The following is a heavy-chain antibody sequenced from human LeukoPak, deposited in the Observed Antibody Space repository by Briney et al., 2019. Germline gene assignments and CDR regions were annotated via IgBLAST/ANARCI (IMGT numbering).Heavy chain of an antibody. D-gene: IGHD6-6*01. CDR1: GFTFSDAW. V-gene: IGHV3-15*01. J-gene: IGHJ4*02. CDR2: IKSKTDGGTT. CDR3: TTGGLYSISGYYFDY. Sequence: GGSLRLSCAASGFTFSDAWMSWVRQAPGKGLEWVGRIKSKTDGGTTDYAAPVKGRFTISRDDSKTTPYLQMNSLKTEDTAVYYCTTGGLYSISGYYFDYWGQGTLVTVSS.